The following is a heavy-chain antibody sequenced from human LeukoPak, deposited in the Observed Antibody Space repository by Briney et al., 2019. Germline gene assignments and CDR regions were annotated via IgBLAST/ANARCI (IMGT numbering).Heavy chain of an antibody. D-gene: IGHD2-15*01. CDR3: AKTWSGTFHI. V-gene: IGHV4-61*09. Sequence: PSETLSLTCTVSGGSINSGTDYWSWIRQPAGKGLEWIGHTFASGATNYSPSLKSRITTSVDTSKNQFPLSLTSVTAADTAVYYCAKTWSGTFHIWGQGRMVTVSS. J-gene: IGHJ3*02. CDR1: GGSINSGTDY. CDR2: TFASGAT.